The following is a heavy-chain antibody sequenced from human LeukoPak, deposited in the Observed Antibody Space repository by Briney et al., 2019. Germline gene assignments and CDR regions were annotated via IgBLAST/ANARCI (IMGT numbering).Heavy chain of an antibody. CDR2: INPDGSAK. CDR1: RFDFSLYW. Sequence: GGSLRLSCAASRFDFSLYWMSWVRQAPGRRLELVANINPDGSAKYCVDSVKGRFDVSRDNARRSLYLQVDSLRIEDAAVYYCATQEFSKFDNLGQGTLVIVSS. CDR3: ATQEFSKFDN. V-gene: IGHV3-7*01. J-gene: IGHJ4*02. D-gene: IGHD3-10*01.